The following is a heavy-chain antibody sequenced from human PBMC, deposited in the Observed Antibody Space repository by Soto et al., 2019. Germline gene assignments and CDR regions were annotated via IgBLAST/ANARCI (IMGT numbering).Heavy chain of an antibody. CDR3: ARSSGGNFGIIIEGSNWFDP. V-gene: IGHV1-46*01. CDR1: ADTFTSYY. J-gene: IGHJ5*02. CDR2: INPHGGST. D-gene: IGHD3-3*01. Sequence: GASVKVSCKAPADTFTSYYLNWVRQAPGQGLEWMGVINPHGGSTKYAQKFQSRVTMTRDTSRSTVYMELRSLRSDDTAISYCARSSGGNFGIIIEGSNWFDPWGQGTLVTVSS.